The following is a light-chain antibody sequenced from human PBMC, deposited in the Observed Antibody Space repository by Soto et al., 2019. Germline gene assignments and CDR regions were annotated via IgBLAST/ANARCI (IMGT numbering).Light chain of an antibody. CDR3: QQYASSPLT. J-gene: IGKJ4*01. V-gene: IGKV3D-20*01. CDR1: QSVGRDY. CDR2: GAS. Sequence: EIVLTQSPATLSLSPGERATLSCGASQSVGRDYLAWYQQKPGLAPRLLIHGASIRATGIPDRVSGSGSGTDFTLIISRLEPEDFGVYFCQQYASSPLTFGGGTEVEGK.